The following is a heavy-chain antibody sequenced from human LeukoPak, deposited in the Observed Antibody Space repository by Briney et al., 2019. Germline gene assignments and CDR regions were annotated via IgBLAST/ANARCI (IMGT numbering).Heavy chain of an antibody. D-gene: IGHD6-19*01. Sequence: SETLSLTCTVSGGSISSYYWSWIRQPPGKGLEWIGYIYYSGSTNYNPSLKSRVTISVDTSKNQFSLKLSSVTAADTAVYYCARQSSGWYYFDYWGQGTLATVSS. CDR1: GGSISSYY. CDR2: IYYSGST. J-gene: IGHJ4*02. CDR3: ARQSSGWYYFDY. V-gene: IGHV4-59*08.